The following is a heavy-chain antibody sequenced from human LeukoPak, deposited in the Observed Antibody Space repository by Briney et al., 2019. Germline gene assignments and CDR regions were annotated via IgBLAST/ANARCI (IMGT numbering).Heavy chain of an antibody. CDR3: ARDSPYDRDGYYFDY. V-gene: IGHV1-46*01. CDR2: VNPNDGST. D-gene: IGHD3-22*01. J-gene: IGHJ4*02. Sequence: ASVKVSCKASGGTFSSYAISWVRQAPGQGLEWMGIVNPNDGSTSYAQKFQGRVTMTRGTSTSTVYMELNSLRSEDTAVYYCARDSPYDRDGYYFDYWGQGTLVTVSS. CDR1: GGTFSSYA.